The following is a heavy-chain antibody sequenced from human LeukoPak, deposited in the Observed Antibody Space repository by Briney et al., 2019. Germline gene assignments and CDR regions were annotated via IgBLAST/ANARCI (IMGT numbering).Heavy chain of an antibody. CDR2: IYYSGST. CDR3: ASTRGVAAAGPFFDY. J-gene: IGHJ4*02. D-gene: IGHD6-13*01. CDR1: GGSISSYY. Sequence: SETLSLTCTVSGGSISSYYWSWIRQPPGKGLEWIGYIYYSGSTNYNPSLKSRVTISVDTSKNQFSLKLSSVTAADTAVYYCASTRGVAAAGPFFDYRGQGTLVTVSS. V-gene: IGHV4-59*01.